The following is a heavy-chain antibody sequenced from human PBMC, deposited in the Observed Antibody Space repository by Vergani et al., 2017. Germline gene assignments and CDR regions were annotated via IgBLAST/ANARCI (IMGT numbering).Heavy chain of an antibody. CDR2: INHSVST. Sequence: QVQLQQWGAGLLKPSETLSLTCAVYGGSFSGYYWSWIRQPPGKGLEWIGEINHSVSTNYNPSLKSRVTISVDTSKNQFSLKLSSVTAADTAVYYCARGLYSSSRLSWFDPWGQGTLVTVSS. D-gene: IGHD6-13*01. CDR3: ARGLYSSSRLSWFDP. CDR1: GGSFSGYY. J-gene: IGHJ5*02. V-gene: IGHV4-34*01.